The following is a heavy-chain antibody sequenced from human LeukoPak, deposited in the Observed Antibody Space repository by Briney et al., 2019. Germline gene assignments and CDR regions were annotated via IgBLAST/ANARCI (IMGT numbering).Heavy chain of an antibody. CDR1: GGSISSDGCN. CDR3: ARKRLHLTYFDY. J-gene: IGHJ4*01. CDR2: NYYSGST. Sequence: SQTLSLTCTVSGGSISSDGCNWSWLRQRPGKGLDGIVYNYYSGSTYSNPSLKGSVTISVDTSQNQFSLNLNSVTAADTAVYYCARKRLHLTYFDYWGQGTLVTVSS. D-gene: IGHD3-16*01. V-gene: IGHV4-31*03.